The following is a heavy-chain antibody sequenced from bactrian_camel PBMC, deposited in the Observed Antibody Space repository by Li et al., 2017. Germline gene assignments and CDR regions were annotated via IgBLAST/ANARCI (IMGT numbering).Heavy chain of an antibody. CDR2: INYAHGTI. J-gene: IGHJ4*01. V-gene: IGHV3S1*01. D-gene: IGHD7*01. Sequence: HVQLVESGGGSAQPGGSLTLSCSASATALMYMGWFRQAAGKEREWVGWINYAHGTILYTDSVKGRFAIDIVSAKNTAYLHMSSLKTEDTAMYYCAYESGTTPDLCRRRGPGGYFGQGTQVTVS. CDR1: ATALMY.